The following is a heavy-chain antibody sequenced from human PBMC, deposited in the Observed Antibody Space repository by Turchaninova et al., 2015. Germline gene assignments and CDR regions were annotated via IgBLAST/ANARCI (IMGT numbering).Heavy chain of an antibody. D-gene: IGHD4-17*01. CDR1: GFNFSSYG. V-gene: IGHV3-30*18. Sequence: QVQLVESGGGVVQPGRSLRLSCAASGFNFSSYGMHWVRQAPGKGLAWVSVISYDGSNKAYATSVKGRFTITVGNSKNTLYLKINSLRAEDTAVYYCAKGLYGDYWQGGDYWGQGTLVTVSS. CDR3: AKGLYGDYWQGGDY. CDR2: ISYDGSNK. J-gene: IGHJ4*02.